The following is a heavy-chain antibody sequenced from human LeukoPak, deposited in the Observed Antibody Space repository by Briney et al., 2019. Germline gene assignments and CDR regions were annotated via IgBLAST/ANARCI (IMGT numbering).Heavy chain of an antibody. CDR3: ARGLLGYCSGGSCYSDAFDI. CDR1: GGTFSSYA. V-gene: IGHV1-69*04. Sequence: ASVKVSCKASGGTFSSYAISWVRQAPGQGLEWMGRIIPILGIANYAQKFQGRVTITADKSTSTAYMELSSLRSEDTAVYYCARGLLGYCSGGSCYSDAFDIWGQGTMVTVSS. J-gene: IGHJ3*02. D-gene: IGHD2-15*01. CDR2: IIPILGIA.